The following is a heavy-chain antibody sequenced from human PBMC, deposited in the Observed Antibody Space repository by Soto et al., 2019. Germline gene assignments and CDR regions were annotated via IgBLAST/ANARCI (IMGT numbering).Heavy chain of an antibody. J-gene: IGHJ6*02. Sequence: QVQLVESGGGVVQPGRSLRLSCAASGFTFSSYGMHWVRQAPGKGLAWVAVIWYDGSNKYYADSVKGRFTISRDNSKNTLYLQMNSLRAEDTAVYYCARGGYSGDYYYYYGMDVWGQGTTVTVSS. CDR1: GFTFSSYG. V-gene: IGHV3-33*01. CDR3: ARGGYSGDYYYYYGMDV. CDR2: IWYDGSNK. D-gene: IGHD2-2*03.